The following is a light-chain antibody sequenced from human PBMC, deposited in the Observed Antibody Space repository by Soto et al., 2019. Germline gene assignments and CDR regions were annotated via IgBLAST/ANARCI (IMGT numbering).Light chain of an antibody. V-gene: IGKV3-20*01. J-gene: IGKJ1*01. Sequence: EIVLTQSPGTLSLSPGERATLSCRASQTVTSTFLAWYQQKPGQAPRLLIYGASRRATGMQDRFSGSGSGTNFTVIITSLEPEDFAVYYYHQYDSSRTFGQGTKVE. CDR1: QTVTSTF. CDR2: GAS. CDR3: HQYDSSRT.